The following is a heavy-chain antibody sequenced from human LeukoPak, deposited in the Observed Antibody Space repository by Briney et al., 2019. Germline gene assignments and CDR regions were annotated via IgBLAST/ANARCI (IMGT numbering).Heavy chain of an antibody. CDR2: MYHSGSS. CDR3: AKVGAYGDYARHDY. Sequence: PSETLSLTCTVSGGSISSYYWSWIRQPPGKGLEWIGSMYHSGSSYYNPSLKSRITISVDTSKNQFSLKLSSVTAADTAVYYCAKVGAYGDYARHDYWGQGTLVTVSS. CDR1: GGSISSYY. D-gene: IGHD4-17*01. V-gene: IGHV4-59*04. J-gene: IGHJ4*02.